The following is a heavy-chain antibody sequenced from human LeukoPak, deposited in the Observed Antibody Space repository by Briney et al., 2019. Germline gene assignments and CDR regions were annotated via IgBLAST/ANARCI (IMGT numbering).Heavy chain of an antibody. J-gene: IGHJ4*02. D-gene: IGHD2-15*01. CDR2: ISAYNGNT. V-gene: IGHV1-18*04. CDR3: ATRGGDCCGGSCYKYYFDY. Sequence: ASVKVSCKASGYTFTGYYMHWVRQAPGQGLEWMGWISAYNGNTDYAQKFQGRVSMTTDTSTHTAYMDLRSLRSDDTAVYYCATRGGDCCGGSCYKYYFDYWGQGTLVTVSS. CDR1: GYTFTGYY.